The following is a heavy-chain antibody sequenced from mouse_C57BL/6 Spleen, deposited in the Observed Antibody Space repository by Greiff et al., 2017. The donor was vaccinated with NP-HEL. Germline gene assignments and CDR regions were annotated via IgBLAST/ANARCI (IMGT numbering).Heavy chain of an antibody. D-gene: IGHD2-1*01. V-gene: IGHV5-16*01. CDR3: ARVDGNYDAMDY. CDR2: INYDGSST. Sequence: EVKLVESEGGLVQPGSSMKLSCTASGFTFSDYYMAWVRQVPEKGLEWVANINYDGSSTYYLDSLKSRFIISRDNAKNILYLQMSSLKSEDTATYYCARVDGNYDAMDYWGQGTSVTVSS. CDR1: GFTFSDYY. J-gene: IGHJ4*01.